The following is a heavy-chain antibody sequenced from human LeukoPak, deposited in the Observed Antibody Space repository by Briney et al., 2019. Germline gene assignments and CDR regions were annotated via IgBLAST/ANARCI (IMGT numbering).Heavy chain of an antibody. CDR1: GFTFSSYL. D-gene: IGHD3-16*01. Sequence: GGSLRLSCAASGFTFSSYLMHWVRKGPGKRLLWVSHINSDGRSTRYADSVNGRLTNSRDNAKHPVYLPMNRLRAEDTAVYFFARDFYGGNDYWGQGTQVTVSS. J-gene: IGHJ4*02. CDR2: INSDGRST. CDR3: ARDFYGGNDY. V-gene: IGHV3-74*01.